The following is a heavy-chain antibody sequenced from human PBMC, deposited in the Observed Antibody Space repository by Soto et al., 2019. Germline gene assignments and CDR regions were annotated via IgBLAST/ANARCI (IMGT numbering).Heavy chain of an antibody. Sequence: DSVKDSCKASGYIFTAYSMHLVRQAPGQGLEWMGVVNPSGGSTNYAQKFQGRITMTGDTSTSTVYMDLSSLTSEDTAVYYCAREENCSDGICYSEYFQRWGQGTLVTVSS. J-gene: IGHJ1*01. CDR2: VNPSGGST. CDR3: AREENCSDGICYSEYFQR. CDR1: GYIFTAYS. D-gene: IGHD2-15*01. V-gene: IGHV1-46*01.